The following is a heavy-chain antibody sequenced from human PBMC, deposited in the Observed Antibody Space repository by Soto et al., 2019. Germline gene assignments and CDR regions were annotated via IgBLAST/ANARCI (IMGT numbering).Heavy chain of an antibody. D-gene: IGHD2-15*01. CDR1: GFTFSSYA. Sequence: EVQVLESGGGLVQPGGSLRLSCAASGFTFSSYAMSWVRQAPGKGLEWVSAISASGGSTYYADSVKGRLTISRDNSQNTLYLQMNSLRAEDTAVYYCAKSAKSYSYYMDVWGKGTTVTVSS. CDR3: AKSAKSYSYYMDV. V-gene: IGHV3-23*01. CDR2: ISASGGST. J-gene: IGHJ6*03.